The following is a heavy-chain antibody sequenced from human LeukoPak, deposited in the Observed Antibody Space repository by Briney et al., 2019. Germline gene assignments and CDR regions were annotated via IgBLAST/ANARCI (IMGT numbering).Heavy chain of an antibody. CDR3: ARDREMATITGFFDY. CDR2: INPSGGST. CDR1: GYTFTSYY. Sequence: ASVKVSCKASGYTFTSYYMHWVRQAPGQGLEWMGIINPSGGSTSYAQKFQGRVTMTRDTSTSTVYMELSSLRSEDTAVYYCARDREMATITGFFDYWGQGTLVTVSS. V-gene: IGHV1-46*01. J-gene: IGHJ4*02. D-gene: IGHD5-24*01.